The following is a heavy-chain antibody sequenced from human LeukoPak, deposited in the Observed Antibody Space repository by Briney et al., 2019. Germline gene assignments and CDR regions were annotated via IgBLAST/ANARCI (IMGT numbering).Heavy chain of an antibody. CDR2: ISALNDNT. D-gene: IGHD3-22*01. V-gene: IGHV1-18*01. CDR1: GYFFTSYG. J-gene: IGHJ4*02. Sequence: ASVKVACKASGYFFTSYGISWVRQAPGQGLEWMGWISALNDNTNYAQKFQGRVTITTDTFTSTVFLELRSLRSDDTAVYYCARDTARYSSDTSGYYGFDYWGQGTLVTVSS. CDR3: ARDTARYSSDTSGYYGFDY.